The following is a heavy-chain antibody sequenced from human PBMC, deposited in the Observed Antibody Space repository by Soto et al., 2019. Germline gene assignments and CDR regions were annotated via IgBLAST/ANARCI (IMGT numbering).Heavy chain of an antibody. J-gene: IGHJ4*02. CDR1: GFTFSDYY. Sequence: QVQLVESGGGLVRAGGSLRLSCATSGFTFSDYYMDWIRQAPGKGLEWISYISSSSSYINYADSVKGRFTISRDNAKKSRFRQMNSLTAEDTAVYYCARRGCSGGSCYSGWGQGVLVSVSS. D-gene: IGHD2-15*01. CDR3: ARRGCSGGSCYSG. CDR2: ISSSSSYI. V-gene: IGHV3-11*05.